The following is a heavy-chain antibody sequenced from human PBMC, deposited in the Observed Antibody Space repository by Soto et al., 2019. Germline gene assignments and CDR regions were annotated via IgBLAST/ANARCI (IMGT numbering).Heavy chain of an antibody. Sequence: QVQLQQWGAGLLKPSETLSLTCAVYGGSFSGYYWSWIRQPPGKGLEWIWEINHSGSTNYNPSLKSRVTISVDTSKNQFSLKLSSVIAADTAVYYCARYGELAPSYYYYYGMDVWVQGTTVTVSS. D-gene: IGHD3-10*01. CDR1: GGSFSGYY. CDR3: ARYGELAPSYYYYYGMDV. CDR2: INHSGST. J-gene: IGHJ6*02. V-gene: IGHV4-34*01.